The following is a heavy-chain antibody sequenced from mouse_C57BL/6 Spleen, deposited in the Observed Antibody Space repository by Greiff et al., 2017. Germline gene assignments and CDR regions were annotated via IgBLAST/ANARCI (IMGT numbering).Heavy chain of an antibody. Sequence: QVQLKQPGAELVKPGASVKMSCKASGYTFTSYWITWVKQRPGQGLEWIGDIYPGSGSTNYNEKFKRKATLTVDTSSSTAYMQLSSLTSEDSAVYYGARDDGNYVWYFDVWGTGTTVTVSS. D-gene: IGHD2-1*01. CDR2: IYPGSGST. V-gene: IGHV1-55*01. CDR1: GYTFTSYW. CDR3: ARDDGNYVWYFDV. J-gene: IGHJ1*03.